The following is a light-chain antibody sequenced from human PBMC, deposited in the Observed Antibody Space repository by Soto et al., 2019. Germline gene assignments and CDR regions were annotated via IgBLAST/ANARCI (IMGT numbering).Light chain of an antibody. V-gene: IGKV1-9*01. J-gene: IGKJ4*01. CDR2: AAS. Sequence: DIQLTKSPSFLSAAVGDRVTITCRARQGINDYLAWYQQKPGKAPKLLIYAASTLQSDVPSRFSGSASGTDVNLTISSLQHEDFATYACQQVNTYPLTCGGGTKVEVK. CDR3: QQVNTYPLT. CDR1: QGINDY.